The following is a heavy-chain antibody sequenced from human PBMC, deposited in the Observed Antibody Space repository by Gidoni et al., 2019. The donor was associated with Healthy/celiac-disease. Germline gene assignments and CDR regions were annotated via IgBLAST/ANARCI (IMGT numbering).Heavy chain of an antibody. D-gene: IGHD1-7*01. Sequence: EVQLVESGGGLVQPGGSLRLSGAASGFTFSSYSMNWVRQAPGKGLEWVSYISSSSSTIYYADSVKGRFTISRDNAKNSLYLQMNSLRAEDTAVYYCARGELGWGFDYWGQGTLVTVSS. V-gene: IGHV3-48*01. CDR3: ARGELGWGFDY. CDR1: GFTFSSYS. J-gene: IGHJ4*02. CDR2: ISSSSSTI.